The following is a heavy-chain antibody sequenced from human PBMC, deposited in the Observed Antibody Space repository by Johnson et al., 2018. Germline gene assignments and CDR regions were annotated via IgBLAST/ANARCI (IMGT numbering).Heavy chain of an antibody. CDR2: IRRKANSYAT. J-gene: IGHJ6*03. CDR3: TYFDSGASQDYYYYYMDV. Sequence: VQLVQSGGGLVQPGGSLKLSCAASGFTFNGSATHWVRQASGKGLEWVGRIRRKANSYATAYAASVKGRFIISRDDSKNTAYLQMNSLKTEDTAVYYFTYFDSGASQDYYYYYMDVWGKGTTVTVSS. CDR1: GFTFNGSA. D-gene: IGHD3-10*01. V-gene: IGHV3-73*01.